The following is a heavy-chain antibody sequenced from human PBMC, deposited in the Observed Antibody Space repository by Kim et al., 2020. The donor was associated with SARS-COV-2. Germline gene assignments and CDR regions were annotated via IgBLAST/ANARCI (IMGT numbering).Heavy chain of an antibody. D-gene: IGHD2-15*01. V-gene: IGHV4-39*01. J-gene: IGHJ5*02. CDR1: GGSISSSSYY. Sequence: SETLSLTCTVSGGSISSSSYYWGWIRQPPGKGLEWIGSIYYSGSTYYNPSLKSRVTISVDTSKNQFSLKLSSVTAADTAVYYCASLDIVVGWNWFDPWGQGTLVTVSS. CDR3: ASLDIVVGWNWFDP. CDR2: IYYSGST.